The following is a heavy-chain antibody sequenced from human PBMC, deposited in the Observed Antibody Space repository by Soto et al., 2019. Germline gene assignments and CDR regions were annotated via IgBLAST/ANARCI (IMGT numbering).Heavy chain of an antibody. J-gene: IGHJ5*02. D-gene: IGHD6-6*01. CDR2: IYYSGST. Sequence: SETLSLTCTVSGGSISSSSYYWGWIRQPPGKGLEWIGSIYYSGSTYYNPSLKSRVTISVDTSKNQFSLKLSSVTAADTAVYYCARQIAARRNWFDPWGQGTLVTVSS. V-gene: IGHV4-39*01. CDR1: GGSISSSSYY. CDR3: ARQIAARRNWFDP.